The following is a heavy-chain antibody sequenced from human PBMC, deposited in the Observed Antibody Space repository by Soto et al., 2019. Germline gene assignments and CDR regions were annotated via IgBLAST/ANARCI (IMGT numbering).Heavy chain of an antibody. J-gene: IGHJ3*02. CDR1: GFTFSDHH. CDR2: TRNKANSYTT. CDR3: AARGLRDGYNYAFDI. Sequence: GGSLRLSCAASGFTFSDHHMDWVRQAPGKGLEWVGRTRNKANSYTTEYAASVKGRFTISRDDSKNSLYLQMNSLKTEDTAVYYCAARGLRDGYNYAFDIWGQGTMVTVSS. D-gene: IGHD5-12*01. V-gene: IGHV3-72*01.